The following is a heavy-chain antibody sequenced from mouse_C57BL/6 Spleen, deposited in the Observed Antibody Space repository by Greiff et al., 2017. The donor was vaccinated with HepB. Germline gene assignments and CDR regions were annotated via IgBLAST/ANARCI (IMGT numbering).Heavy chain of an antibody. Sequence: QVQLQQPGAELVRPGSSVKLSCKASGYTFTSYWMHWVKQRPIQGLEWIGNIDPSDSETHYNQKFKDKATLTVDKSSSTAYMQLSSLTSEDSAVYYCARGDYDYDGEFAYWGQGTLVTVSA. CDR2: IDPSDSET. D-gene: IGHD2-4*01. J-gene: IGHJ3*01. V-gene: IGHV1-52*01. CDR3: ARGDYDYDGEFAY. CDR1: GYTFTSYW.